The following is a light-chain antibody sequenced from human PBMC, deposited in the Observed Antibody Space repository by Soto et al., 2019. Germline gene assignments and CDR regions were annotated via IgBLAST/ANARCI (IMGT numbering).Light chain of an antibody. CDR3: CSYTGSNTWV. Sequence: QSALTQPASVSGSPGQSITISCTGTSSDVGTYKLVSWYQQHPDKAPKLMIYEDSKRPSGISDRFSGSKSGSTASLTISGRQAEDEADDYCCSYTGSNTWVFGGGTKLTVL. V-gene: IGLV2-23*01. J-gene: IGLJ3*02. CDR2: EDS. CDR1: SSDVGTYKL.